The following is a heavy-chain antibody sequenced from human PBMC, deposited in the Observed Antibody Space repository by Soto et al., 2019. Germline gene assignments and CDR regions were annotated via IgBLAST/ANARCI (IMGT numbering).Heavy chain of an antibody. Sequence: ASVKVACKAAGGSVSSYAMSGVRQVPGKGLEWMGGIIPIFGTANYAQKFQGRVTITADESTSTAYMELSSLRSEDTAVYYCARFIGDNGPSGPAIYYYGMDVWRQGTTVTVSS. J-gene: IGHJ6*02. D-gene: IGHD2-8*01. CDR3: ARFIGDNGPSGPAIYYYGMDV. CDR2: IIPIFGTA. V-gene: IGHV1-69*01. CDR1: GGSVSSYA.